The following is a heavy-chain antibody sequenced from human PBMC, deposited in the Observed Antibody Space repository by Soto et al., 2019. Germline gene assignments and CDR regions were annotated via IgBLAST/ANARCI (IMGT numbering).Heavy chain of an antibody. CDR1: GGSFSGYY. V-gene: IGHV4-34*01. Sequence: SETLSLTCAVYGGSFSGYYWSWIRQPPGKWLEWIGEINHSGSTNYNPSLKSRVTISVDTSKNQFSLKLSSVTAADTAVYYCARGRGRCSSTSCYSYYYYYGMDVWGQGXTVTVYS. D-gene: IGHD2-2*01. CDR2: INHSGST. J-gene: IGHJ6*02. CDR3: ARGRGRCSSTSCYSYYYYYGMDV.